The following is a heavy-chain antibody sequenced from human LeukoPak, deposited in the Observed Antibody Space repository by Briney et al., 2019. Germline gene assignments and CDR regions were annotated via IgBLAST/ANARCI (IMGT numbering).Heavy chain of an antibody. CDR1: GFTFSSYA. J-gene: IGHJ3*02. CDR2: ISTSGLTI. V-gene: IGHV3-48*03. D-gene: IGHD2-15*01. CDR3: ARAGCSGGSCYKTTFDI. Sequence: GGSLRLSCAASGFTFSSYAMNWVRQTPRKGLEWVSYISTSGLTIYYADSVKGRFTISRDNAKNPLYLQMNSLRAEDTAIYYCARAGCSGGSCYKTTFDIWGQGTMVTVSS.